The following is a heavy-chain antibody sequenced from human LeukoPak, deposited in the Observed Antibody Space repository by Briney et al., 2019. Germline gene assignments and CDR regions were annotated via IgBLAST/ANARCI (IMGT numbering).Heavy chain of an antibody. Sequence: PSETLSLTCTVSGGSISRSSYYWGWIRQPPGKGLEWIGSIYYSGSTYYNPSLKSRVTISVDTSKNQFSLKLSSVTAADTAVYYCASRPRGLSSGCLDDYWGQGTLVTVSS. CDR1: GGSISRSSYY. J-gene: IGHJ4*02. CDR3: ASRPRGLSSGCLDDY. V-gene: IGHV4-39*01. D-gene: IGHD6-19*01. CDR2: IYYSGST.